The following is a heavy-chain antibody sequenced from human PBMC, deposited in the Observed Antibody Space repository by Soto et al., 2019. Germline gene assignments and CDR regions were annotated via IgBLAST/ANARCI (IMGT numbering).Heavy chain of an antibody. D-gene: IGHD2-21*02. CDR3: ARGAYNDCSHWFDP. Sequence: QVQLVQSGAEVRKPGASVRVSCKATGYSFTRHDINWLRQAAGQGLEWMGWMNPNSGNAVYAQKFQGRVTMTRNTPITTAYIEVTSLKSEDTAVYFCARGAYNDCSHWFDPWGQGTLVTVSS. V-gene: IGHV1-8*01. CDR1: GYSFTRHD. J-gene: IGHJ5*02. CDR2: MNPNSGNA.